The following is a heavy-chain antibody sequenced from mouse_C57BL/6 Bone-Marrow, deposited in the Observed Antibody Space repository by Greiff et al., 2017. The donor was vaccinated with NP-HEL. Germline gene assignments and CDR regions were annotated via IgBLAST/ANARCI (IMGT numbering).Heavy chain of an antibody. V-gene: IGHV2-3*01. CDR2: IWGDGST. CDR3: AKEDTTVVARYFDV. D-gene: IGHD1-1*01. CDR1: GFSLTSYW. Sequence: VKLMESGPGLVAPSQSLSIPSTVPGFSLTSYWVSWVRQPPGKGLEWLGVIWGDGSTNYHSALISRLRIRKDNSKSQVFLKLNSLQTDDTATYYCAKEDTTVVARYFDVWGTGTTVTVSS. J-gene: IGHJ1*03.